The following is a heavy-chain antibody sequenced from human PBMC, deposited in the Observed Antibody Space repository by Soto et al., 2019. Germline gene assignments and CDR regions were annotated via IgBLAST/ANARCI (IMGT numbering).Heavy chain of an antibody. CDR3: TTDSRYYYDSSGPHRSHLGSGAFDI. CDR2: IKSKTDGGTT. D-gene: IGHD3-22*01. Sequence: GGSLRLSCAASGFTFSNAWMNWVRQAPGKGLEWVGRIKSKTDGGTTDYAAPVKGRFTISRDDSKNTLYLQMNSLKTEDTAVYYCTTDSRYYYDSSGPHRSHLGSGAFDIWGQGTMVTVSS. V-gene: IGHV3-15*07. CDR1: GFTFSNAW. J-gene: IGHJ3*02.